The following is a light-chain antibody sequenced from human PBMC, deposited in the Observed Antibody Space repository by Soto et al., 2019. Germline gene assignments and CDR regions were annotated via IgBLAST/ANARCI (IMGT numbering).Light chain of an antibody. CDR3: LQHNSYPSIT. CDR2: GAS. Sequence: DVRRTRSPSYVSASVGDTVTTTSRASQGITSWLAWYQQKPGNAPNLLIYGASSLQTGVPSRFSGSGSGTEFTLTISSLQPEDFATYYCLQHNSYPSITFGQGTRLEIK. CDR1: QGITSW. J-gene: IGKJ5*01. V-gene: IGKV1-12*02.